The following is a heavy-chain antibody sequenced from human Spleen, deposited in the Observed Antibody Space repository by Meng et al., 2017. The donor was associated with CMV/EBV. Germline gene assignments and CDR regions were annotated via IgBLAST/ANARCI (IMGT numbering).Heavy chain of an antibody. CDR1: GYTFTGYY. D-gene: IGHD2-8*02. CDR3: ARTQIPAHTGSYRYYCYYSMDV. V-gene: IGHV1-2*02. Sequence: ASVKVSCKASGYTFTGYYLHWVRQAPGQGLEWMGWINPNSGATNYAQKFRGRVTMTRDTSINTAYMEMSRLRSDDTAFYYCARTQIPAHTGSYRYYCYYSMDVWGQGTTVTVSS. J-gene: IGHJ6*02. CDR2: INPNSGAT.